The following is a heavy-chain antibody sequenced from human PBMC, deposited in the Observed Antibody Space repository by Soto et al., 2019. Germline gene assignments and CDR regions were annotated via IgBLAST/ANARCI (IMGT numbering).Heavy chain of an antibody. CDR1: GGSISSSSYY. CDR3: ARGGYCSSTSCQSPDAWFDP. CDR2: IYYSGST. D-gene: IGHD2-2*01. V-gene: IGHV4-39*01. Sequence: SETLSLTCTVSGGSISSSSYYWGWIRQPPGKGLEWIGSIYYSGSTYYNPSLKSRVTISVDTSKNQFSLKLSSVTAADTAVYYCARGGYCSSTSCQSPDAWFDPWGQGTLVTVSS. J-gene: IGHJ5*02.